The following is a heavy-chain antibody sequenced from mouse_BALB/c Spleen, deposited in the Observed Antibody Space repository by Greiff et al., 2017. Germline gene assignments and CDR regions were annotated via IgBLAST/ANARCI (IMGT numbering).Heavy chain of an antibody. J-gene: IGHJ2*01. V-gene: IGHV1-69*02. Sequence: QVQLKQSGAELVRPGASVKLSCKASGYTFTSYWINWVKQRPGQGLEWIGNIYPSDSYTNYNQKFKDKATLTVDKSSSTAYMQLSSPTSEDSAVYYCTRAGGYSFDYWGQGTTLTVSS. CDR3: TRAGGYSFDY. CDR1: GYTFTSYW. CDR2: IYPSDSYT.